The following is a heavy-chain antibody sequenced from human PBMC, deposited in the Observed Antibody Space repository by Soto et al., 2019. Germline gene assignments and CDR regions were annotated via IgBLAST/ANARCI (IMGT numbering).Heavy chain of an antibody. CDR3: TTLSYLYYDGMDV. CDR2: IKSKVDGGTA. V-gene: IGHV3-15*01. Sequence: EVQLVESGGGLVKPGGSLRLSCAASGFTFSNAWMNWVRQGPGKGLEWLGHIKSKVDGGTADYGAATKGRFSISRDDLKNMLYLQMNSLKPDDTAVYYCTTLSYLYYDGMDVWGQGTTVTVS. J-gene: IGHJ6*02. D-gene: IGHD2-2*01. CDR1: GFTFSNAW.